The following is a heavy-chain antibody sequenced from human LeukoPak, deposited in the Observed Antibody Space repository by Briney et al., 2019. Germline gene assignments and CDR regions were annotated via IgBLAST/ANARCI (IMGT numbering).Heavy chain of an antibody. V-gene: IGHV3-13*01. CDR2: IGNVADT. J-gene: IGHJ4*02. CDR3: VRAPGSGGFDS. D-gene: IGHD6-19*01. CDR1: GFILSGYD. Sequence: PGGSLRLSCATSGFILSGYDMHWVRQLTGKGLEWVSSIGNVADTYYSGSVKGRFVISRGNARNFVFLQMNSLRAEDTAVYYCVRAPGSGGFDSWGQGAQVTVSS.